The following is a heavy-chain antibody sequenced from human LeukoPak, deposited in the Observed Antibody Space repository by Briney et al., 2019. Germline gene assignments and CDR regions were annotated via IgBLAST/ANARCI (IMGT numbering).Heavy chain of an antibody. J-gene: IGHJ4*02. D-gene: IGHD3-3*01. V-gene: IGHV3-23*01. CDR3: AKARLSRYDFWEIDY. Sequence: PGGSLRLSCAASGFTFSSYAMNWVRQAPGKGLEWVSGISAGGVNTYYADSVKGRVTISRDNSKNTLYLLMDTLRAEDTAVYFCAKARLSRYDFWEIDYWGQGTLVTVSS. CDR2: ISAGGVNT. CDR1: GFTFSSYA.